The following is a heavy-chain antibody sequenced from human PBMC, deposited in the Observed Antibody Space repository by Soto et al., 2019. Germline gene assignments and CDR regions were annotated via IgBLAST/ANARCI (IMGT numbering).Heavy chain of an antibody. CDR1: GGSISNYY. V-gene: IGHV4-59*01. Sequence: SETLSLTCTVSGGSISNYYWSWIRHPPGKKLGWIGYIYYSGSTNYNPSLKSRVTISVDTSKNQFSLNLYSVTTADTAVYYCASSLHSSGWYYYWGQGTLVTVSS. J-gene: IGHJ4*02. D-gene: IGHD6-19*01. CDR3: ASSLHSSGWYYY. CDR2: IYYSGST.